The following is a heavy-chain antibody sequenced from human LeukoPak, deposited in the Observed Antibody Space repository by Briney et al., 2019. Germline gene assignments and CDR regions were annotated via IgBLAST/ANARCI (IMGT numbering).Heavy chain of an antibody. Sequence: TGGSLRLSCAASGFTVSSNYMSWVRQAPGKGLEWVSVIYSGGSTYYADSVKGRFTISRDNSKNTLYLQMNSLRAEDTAVYYCARGLNTAMAAELDYWGQGTLVTVSS. V-gene: IGHV3-53*01. J-gene: IGHJ4*02. CDR1: GFTVSSNY. D-gene: IGHD5-18*01. CDR3: ARGLNTAMAAELDY. CDR2: IYSGGST.